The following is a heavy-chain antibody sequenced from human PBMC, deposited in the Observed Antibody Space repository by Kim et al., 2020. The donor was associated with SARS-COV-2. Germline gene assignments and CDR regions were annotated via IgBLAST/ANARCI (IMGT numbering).Heavy chain of an antibody. V-gene: IGHV1-69*13. CDR2: IIPIFGTA. CDR3: ASPVGRGIAVAGNGGYYYYGMDV. Sequence: SVKVSCKASGGTFSSYAISWVRQAPGQGLEWMGGIIPIFGTANYAQKFQGRVTITADESTSTAYMELSSLRSEDTAVYYCASPVGRGIAVAGNGGYYYYGMDVWGQGTTVTVSS. CDR1: GGTFSSYA. J-gene: IGHJ6*02. D-gene: IGHD6-19*01.